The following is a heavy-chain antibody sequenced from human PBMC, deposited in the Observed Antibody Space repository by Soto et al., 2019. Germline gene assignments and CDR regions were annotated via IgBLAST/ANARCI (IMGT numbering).Heavy chain of an antibody. Sequence: QLQLQESGPGLVKPSETLSLTCTVSGGSISSSNYYWGWVRQPPGKRLEWIGSNSYSGNTNYNPSLKSRLTISVDTSQNQFSLKLNSVTAAYTAVYYCARENYGSEDPEGWFDPWGQGTLVTVSS. D-gene: IGHD3-10*01. CDR1: GGSISSSNYY. CDR2: NSYSGNT. J-gene: IGHJ5*02. V-gene: IGHV4-39*02. CDR3: ARENYGSEDPEGWFDP.